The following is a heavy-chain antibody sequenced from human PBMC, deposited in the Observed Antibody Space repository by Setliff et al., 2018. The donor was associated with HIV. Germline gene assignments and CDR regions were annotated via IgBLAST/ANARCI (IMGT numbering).Heavy chain of an antibody. Sequence: GASVKVSCKASGYTFTSDYIHWVRQAPGQGLEWMGIINPAVNPTSYARKFQGRLTMTRDTATNTVYMELRSLRSEETAVYYREKDIPGPAINSGRIKNWFDPWGARTLVTVSS. D-gene: IGHD6-19*01. V-gene: IGHV1-46*01. CDR1: GYTFTSDY. CDR3: EKDIPGPAINSGRIKNWFDP. CDR2: INPAVNPT. J-gene: IGHJ5*02.